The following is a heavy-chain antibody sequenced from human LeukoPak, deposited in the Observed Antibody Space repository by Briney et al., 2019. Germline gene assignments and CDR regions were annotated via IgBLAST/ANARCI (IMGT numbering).Heavy chain of an antibody. CDR2: ISYTGST. CDR1: GGSISSYY. D-gene: IGHD3-16*01. Sequence: SETLSLTCTVSGGSISSYYWTWIRQPPGKGLEWIGYISYTGSTNYNPSIKSRVTISVDTSKNQFSLRLSSVTAADTAVYYCARGWGYFDYWGQGTLVTVSS. V-gene: IGHV4-59*01. J-gene: IGHJ4*02. CDR3: ARGWGYFDY.